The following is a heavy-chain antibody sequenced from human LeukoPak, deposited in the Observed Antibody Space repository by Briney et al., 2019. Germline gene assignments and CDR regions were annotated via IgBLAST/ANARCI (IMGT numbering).Heavy chain of an antibody. CDR2: ISAYNGNT. Sequence: ASVKVSCKASGYTFTSYGISWVRQAPGQGLEWMGWISAYNGNTNYAQKLQGRVTMTTDTSTSTAYMELRSLRSEDTAVYYCARDGYMVRGVNQYYFDYWGQGTLVTVSS. D-gene: IGHD3-10*01. J-gene: IGHJ4*02. CDR3: ARDGYMVRGVNQYYFDY. CDR1: GYTFTSYG. V-gene: IGHV1-18*01.